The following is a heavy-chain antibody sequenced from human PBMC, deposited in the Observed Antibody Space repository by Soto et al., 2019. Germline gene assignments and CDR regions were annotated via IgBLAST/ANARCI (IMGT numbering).Heavy chain of an antibody. CDR1: GYTFTGYY. V-gene: IGHV1-2*04. D-gene: IGHD4-17*01. CDR2: INPNSGGT. J-gene: IGHJ6*02. Sequence: ASVKVSCKASGYTFTGYYMHWVRQAPGQGLEWMGWINPNSGGTNYAQKFQGWVTMTRDTSISTAYMELSRLRSDDTAVYYCARDGPGRSGLNTVTRYYYYGMDVWGQGTTVTVSS. CDR3: ARDGPGRSGLNTVTRYYYYGMDV.